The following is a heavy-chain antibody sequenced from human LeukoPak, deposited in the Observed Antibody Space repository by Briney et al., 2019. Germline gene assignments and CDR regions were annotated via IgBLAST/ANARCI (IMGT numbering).Heavy chain of an antibody. J-gene: IGHJ6*02. CDR1: GGSFSGYY. CDR3: ARPVLRFLEWPSLGGMDV. D-gene: IGHD3-3*01. V-gene: IGHV4-34*01. CDR2: IYYSGST. Sequence: SETLSLTCAVYGGSFSGYYWSWIRQPPGKGLEWIGSIYYSGSTYYNPSLKSRVTISVDTSKNQFSLKLSSVTAADTAVYYCARPVLRFLEWPSLGGMDVWGQGTTVTVSS.